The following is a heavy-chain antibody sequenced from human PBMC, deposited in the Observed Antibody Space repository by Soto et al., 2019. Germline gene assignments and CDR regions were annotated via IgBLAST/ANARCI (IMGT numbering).Heavy chain of an antibody. CDR1: GGSINSADHF. CDR2: VYYSGAT. V-gene: IGHV4-31*03. J-gene: IGHJ5*02. Sequence: PSESLSLTCIVSGGSINSADHFWTWIRQKSGKGLEWIGYVYYSGATYYNPSLRTRVSISIDKSKSHFSLNLSSVTAADTAVYYCARVGPWVPYYYDSSPYTFENWFDPWGQGTLVTVSS. CDR3: ARVGPWVPYYYDSSPYTFENWFDP. D-gene: IGHD3-22*01.